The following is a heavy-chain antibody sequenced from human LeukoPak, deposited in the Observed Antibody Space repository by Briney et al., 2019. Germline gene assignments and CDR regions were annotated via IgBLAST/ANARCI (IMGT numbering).Heavy chain of an antibody. CDR3: ARSLYGEYPYWYFDL. J-gene: IGHJ2*01. Sequence: KSSETLSLTCTVSGGSISSYYWSWIRQPPGKGLEWIGYIYYSGSTTYNPSLKSRVTISLDTSKNQFPLKLRSATAADTAVDYCARSLYGEYPYWYFDLWGRGTLVTVSS. CDR2: IYYSGST. CDR1: GGSISSYY. V-gene: IGHV4-59*01. D-gene: IGHD4-17*01.